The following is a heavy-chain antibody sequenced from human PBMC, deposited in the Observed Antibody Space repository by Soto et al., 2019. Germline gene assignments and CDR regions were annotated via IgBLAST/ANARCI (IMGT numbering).Heavy chain of an antibody. J-gene: IGHJ4*02. CDR3: AKNLAATRGSDFDY. CDR1: GFTFSSYA. D-gene: IGHD2-15*01. V-gene: IGHV3-23*01. CDR2: ISGSGGSK. Sequence: GGSLRLSCAACGFTFSSYAMSGVRQAPGKGLEWVSAISGSGGSKYYADSVKGRFTISRDNSKNTLYLQMNSLRAEDTAVYYCAKNLAATRGSDFDYWGQGTLVTVSS.